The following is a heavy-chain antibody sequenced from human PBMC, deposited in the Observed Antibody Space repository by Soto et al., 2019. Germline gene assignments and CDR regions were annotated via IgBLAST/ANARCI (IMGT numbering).Heavy chain of an antibody. J-gene: IGHJ6*02. Sequence: EVQLLESGGGLVQPGGSLRLSCAASGFTFSSYAMSWVRQAPGKGLEWVSAISGSGGSTYYADSVQGRFTISRDNSKNTLYLQMNSLRAEDTAVYYCAKDDIVGAIPTDYYYSGMDVWGQGTTVTVSS. CDR1: GFTFSSYA. D-gene: IGHD1-26*01. CDR3: AKDDIVGAIPTDYYYSGMDV. CDR2: ISGSGGST. V-gene: IGHV3-23*01.